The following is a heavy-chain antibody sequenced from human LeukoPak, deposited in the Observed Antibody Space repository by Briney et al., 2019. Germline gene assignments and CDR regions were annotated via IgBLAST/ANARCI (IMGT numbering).Heavy chain of an antibody. V-gene: IGHV3-74*01. Sequence: GGSLTLSCAASGFTFSSYWMHWVRQAPGKGLVWVSRINTDGSTTNYADSVKGRFTISRDNAKNTLYLRMNSLRADDTAVYYCAREEYDNWGQGTLVTVSS. J-gene: IGHJ4*02. D-gene: IGHD2/OR15-2a*01. CDR1: GFTFSSYW. CDR3: AREEYDN. CDR2: INTDGSTT.